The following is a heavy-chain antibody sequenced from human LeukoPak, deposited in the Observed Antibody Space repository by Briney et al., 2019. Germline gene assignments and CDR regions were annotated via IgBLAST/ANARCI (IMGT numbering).Heavy chain of an antibody. CDR2: IYPGDSDT. CDR1: GFTVSSNY. V-gene: IGHV5-51*01. D-gene: IGHD5-18*01. CDR3: ARRGYGYSQPDY. Sequence: GGSLRLSCAASGFTVSSNYMSWVRQAPGKGLEWMGLIYPGDSDTRYRPSFQGQVTISADKSISTAYLQWSSLKASDTAMYYCARRGYGYSQPDYWGQGTLVSVSS. J-gene: IGHJ4*02.